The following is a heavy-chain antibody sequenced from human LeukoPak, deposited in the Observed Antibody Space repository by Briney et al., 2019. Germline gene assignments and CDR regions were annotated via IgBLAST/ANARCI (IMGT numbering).Heavy chain of an antibody. CDR3: AKDPDTAMVYNWFDP. V-gene: IGHV3-74*01. J-gene: IGHJ5*02. CDR2: IKSGGSCT. D-gene: IGHD5-18*01. Sequence: GGSLRLSCAASGFTFSSYWMHWVRQGPGKGLEWVSPIKSGGSCTCYADSVKGRFTISRDNAKNTLYLQMNSLRAEDTAVYYWAKDPDTAMVYNWFDPWGQPAHLTVSS. CDR1: GFTFSSYW.